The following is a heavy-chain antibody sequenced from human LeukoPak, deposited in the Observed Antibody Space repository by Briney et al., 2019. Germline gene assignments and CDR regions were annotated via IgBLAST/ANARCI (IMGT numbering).Heavy chain of an antibody. D-gene: IGHD3-3*01. CDR1: GGSISSGGYY. J-gene: IGHJ4*02. CDR3: ARDVNDFWSGQIDY. CDR2: IYYSGST. Sequence: SQTLSLTCTVSGGSISSGGYYWSWIRRHPGKGLEWIGYIYYSGSTYYNPSLKSRVTISVDTSKNQFSLKLSSVTAADTAVYYCARDVNDFWSGQIDYWGQGTLVTVSS. V-gene: IGHV4-31*03.